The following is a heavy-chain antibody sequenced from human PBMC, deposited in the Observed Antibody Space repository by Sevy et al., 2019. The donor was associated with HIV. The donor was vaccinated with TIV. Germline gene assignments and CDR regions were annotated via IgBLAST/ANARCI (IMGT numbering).Heavy chain of an antibody. J-gene: IGHJ4*02. Sequence: GGSLRLSCEASGFAFDDSVMHWVRQAPGKGLEWVAGISWDSARIAYADSIEGRFTISRDNAKNSLYLQMNSLRTEDTALYYCAKMNCWGQGTLVTVSS. CDR2: ISWDSARI. CDR3: AKMNC. V-gene: IGHV3-9*01. CDR1: GFAFDDSV.